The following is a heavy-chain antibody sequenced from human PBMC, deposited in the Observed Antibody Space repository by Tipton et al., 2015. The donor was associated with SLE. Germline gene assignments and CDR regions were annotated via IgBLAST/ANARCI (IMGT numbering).Heavy chain of an antibody. CDR1: GYSFTSYA. J-gene: IGHJ4*02. V-gene: IGHV7-4-1*02. Sequence: QVQLVQSGSELKKPGASVRVSCKTSGYSFTSYAINWVRQAPGQGLEWMGWININNGNPTYAQGFRGQFVFSLDTSVSTAYLQINSLRAEDTAVYYCARNSVDQAVLPYFFDYWGQGTLVTVSS. CDR3: ARNSVDQAVLPYFFDY. CDR2: ININNGNP. D-gene: IGHD5-12*01.